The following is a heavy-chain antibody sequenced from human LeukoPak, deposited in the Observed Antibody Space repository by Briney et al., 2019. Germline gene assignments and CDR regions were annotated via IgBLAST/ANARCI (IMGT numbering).Heavy chain of an antibody. J-gene: IGHJ4*02. D-gene: IGHD3-22*01. CDR1: GSSFTSYW. CDR3: ARQVPVVGYYDSSGYDY. V-gene: IGHV5-51*01. CDR2: IYPGDSDT. Sequence: LGESLKISCKGSGSSFTSYWIGWVRQLPGKGLEWMGIIYPGDSDTRYSPSFQGQVTISADKSISTAYLQWSSLKASDTAMYYCARQVPVVGYYDSSGYDYWGQGTLVTVSS.